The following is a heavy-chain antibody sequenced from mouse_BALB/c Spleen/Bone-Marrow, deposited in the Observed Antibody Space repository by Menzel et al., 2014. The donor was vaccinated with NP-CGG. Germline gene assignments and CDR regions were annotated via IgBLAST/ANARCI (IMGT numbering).Heavy chain of an antibody. J-gene: IGHJ1*01. CDR2: INPDSSTI. Sequence: EVQLQQSGGGRVQPGGSLNLSCAASGFDFSRYWMSWVRQAPGKGLEWIGEINPDSSTINYTPFLKDKFIISRDNAKNTLYLQMSKVRSEDTALYYCAILGNYGYFDVWGAGTTVTVSS. D-gene: IGHD2-1*01. V-gene: IGHV4-1*02. CDR1: GFDFSRYW. CDR3: AILGNYGYFDV.